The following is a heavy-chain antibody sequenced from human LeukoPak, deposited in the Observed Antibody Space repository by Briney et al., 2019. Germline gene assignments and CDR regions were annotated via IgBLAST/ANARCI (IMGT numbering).Heavy chain of an antibody. CDR3: ARDRANIVVVSASEY. V-gene: IGHV3-7*01. J-gene: IGHJ4*02. Sequence: GGSLRLSCAASGFTFSSYWMSWVRQAPGKGLEWVANIKQDGSEKYYVDSVKGRFTISRDNAKNSLYLQMNSLRAEDTAVYYCARDRANIVVVSASEYWGQGTLVTVSS. D-gene: IGHD2-21*01. CDR1: GFTFSSYW. CDR2: IKQDGSEK.